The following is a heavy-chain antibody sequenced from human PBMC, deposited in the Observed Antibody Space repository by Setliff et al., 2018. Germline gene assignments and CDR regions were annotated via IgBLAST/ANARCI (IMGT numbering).Heavy chain of an antibody. D-gene: IGHD3-3*01. V-gene: IGHV3-23*03. Sequence: GESLKISCAASGFPVRSYVMTWVRQAPGKGLELVSMIYNGGSGTYYIDSVKGRFTISRDESQNTIHLEMTSLRADDTAVYYCAKGRRTIRSHLDYWGQGTQVTVSS. CDR1: GFPVRSYV. J-gene: IGHJ4*02. CDR3: AKGRRTIRSHLDY. CDR2: IYNGGSGT.